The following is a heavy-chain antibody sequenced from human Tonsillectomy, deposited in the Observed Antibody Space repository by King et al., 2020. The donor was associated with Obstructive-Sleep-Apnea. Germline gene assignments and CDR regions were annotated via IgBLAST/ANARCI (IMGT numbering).Heavy chain of an antibody. CDR2: IYSGGIT. Sequence: VQLVESGGDLVQPGGSLRLSCVASGFSFSDKYFTWVRQAPGKGLDWISIIYSGGITYYADSVKGRFTISRHNSRNTVYLQMNSLRVADTAVYFCARGLPHEEVTAIPGAFDIWGRGTVVTVSS. V-gene: IGHV3-53*04. D-gene: IGHD2-21*02. J-gene: IGHJ3*02. CDR3: ARGLPHEEVTAIPGAFDI. CDR1: GFSFSDKY.